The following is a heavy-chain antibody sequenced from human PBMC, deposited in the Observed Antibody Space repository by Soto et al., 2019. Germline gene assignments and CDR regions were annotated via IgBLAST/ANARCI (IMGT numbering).Heavy chain of an antibody. J-gene: IGHJ4*02. D-gene: IGHD1-7*01. Sequence: GASVKVSCKASGGTFSSYAISWVRQAPGQGLEWMGGIIPIFGTANYAQKFQGRVTITADESTSTAYMELSSLRSEDTAVYYCARVYKNWNSPDPEYYFDYWGQGTQVTVSS. CDR2: IIPIFGTA. V-gene: IGHV1-69*13. CDR1: GGTFSSYA. CDR3: ARVYKNWNSPDPEYYFDY.